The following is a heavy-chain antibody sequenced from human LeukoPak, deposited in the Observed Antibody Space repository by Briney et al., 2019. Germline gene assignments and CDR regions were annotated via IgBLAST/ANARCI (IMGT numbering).Heavy chain of an antibody. J-gene: IGHJ6*04. CDR3: AREVRDIVVVPAAKYYYYYGMDV. CDR2: IIPIFGTA. V-gene: IGHV1-69*13. D-gene: IGHD2-2*01. Sequence: SVKVSCKASGGTFSSYAISWVRQAPGQGREWMGGIIPIFGTANYAQKFQGRVTITADESTSTAYMELSSLRSEDTAVYYCAREVRDIVVVPAAKYYYYYGMDVWGKGTTVTVSS. CDR1: GGTFSSYA.